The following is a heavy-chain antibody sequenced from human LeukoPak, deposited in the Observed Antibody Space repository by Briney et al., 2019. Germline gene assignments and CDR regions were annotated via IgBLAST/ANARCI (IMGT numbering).Heavy chain of an antibody. CDR3: ARKGRVVPAASFDY. CDR1: GFTFSSYA. D-gene: IGHD2-2*01. Sequence: GRSLRLSCAASGFTFSSYAMHWVRQAPGKGLEWVSVISYDGSNKYYADSVKGRFTISRDNSKNTLYLQMNSLRAEDTAVYYCARKGRVVPAASFDYWGQGTLVTVSS. CDR2: ISYDGSNK. J-gene: IGHJ4*02. V-gene: IGHV3-30*04.